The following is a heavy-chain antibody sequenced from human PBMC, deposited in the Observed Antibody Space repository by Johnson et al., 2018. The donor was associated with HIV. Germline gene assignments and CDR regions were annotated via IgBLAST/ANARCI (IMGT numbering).Heavy chain of an antibody. J-gene: IGHJ3*02. CDR2: IYSGGST. CDR3: ARVGTVRDAFDI. D-gene: IGHD7-27*01. Sequence: VQLVESGGGLVQHGGSLRLSCAASGFTVSSNYMNWVRQTPGKGLEWVSVIYSGGSTYYADSVKGRFTISRDNSKNTLYLQMNSLRAEDTAVYYCARVGTVRDAFDIWGQGTMVTVSS. CDR1: GFTVSSNY. V-gene: IGHV3-66*01.